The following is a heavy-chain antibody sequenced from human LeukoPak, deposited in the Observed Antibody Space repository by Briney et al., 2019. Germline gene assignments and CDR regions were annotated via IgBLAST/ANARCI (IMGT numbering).Heavy chain of an antibody. J-gene: IGHJ3*02. CDR2: MNPNSGNT. V-gene: IGHV1-8*01. D-gene: IGHD4-17*01. CDR1: VYTFTSYD. CDR3: TLNLYGDYDAFDI. Sequence: ASVKVSRKASVYTFTSYDINCVRQATGQGLEWMGWMNPNSGNTGYAQKFQGRVTMTRNTSISTAYMELSSLRSEDTAVYYCTLNLYGDYDAFDIWGQGTMVTVSS.